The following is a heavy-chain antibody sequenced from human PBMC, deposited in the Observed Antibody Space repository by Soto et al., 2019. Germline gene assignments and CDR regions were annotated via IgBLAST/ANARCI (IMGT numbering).Heavy chain of an antibody. D-gene: IGHD2-15*01. Sequence: SETLSLTCTVSGGSISSYYWSWIRQPPGKGLEWIGYIYYSGSTNYNPSLKSRVTISVDTSKNQFSLKLSSVTAADTAVYYCARQTGGHCSGGSCYSYWFDPWGQGTLVTVSS. CDR2: IYYSGST. V-gene: IGHV4-59*08. J-gene: IGHJ5*02. CDR3: ARQTGGHCSGGSCYSYWFDP. CDR1: GGSISSYY.